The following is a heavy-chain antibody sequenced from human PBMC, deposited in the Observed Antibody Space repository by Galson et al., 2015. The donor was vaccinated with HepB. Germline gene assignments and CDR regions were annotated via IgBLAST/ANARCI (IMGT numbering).Heavy chain of an antibody. CDR2: ISYDGSNK. CDR1: GFTFSSYG. CDR3: ARDLRGAWSYYYYGMDV. J-gene: IGHJ6*02. Sequence: SLRLSCAASGFTFSSYGMHWVRQAPGKGLEWVAVISYDGSNKYYADSVKGRFTISRDNSKNTLYLQMNSLRAEDTAVYYCARDLRGAWSYYYYGMDVWGQGTTVTVSS. D-gene: IGHD2-8*02. V-gene: IGHV3-30*19.